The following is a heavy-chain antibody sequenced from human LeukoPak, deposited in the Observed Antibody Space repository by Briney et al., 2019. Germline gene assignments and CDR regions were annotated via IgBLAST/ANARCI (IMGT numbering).Heavy chain of an antibody. V-gene: IGHV3-11*01. J-gene: IGHJ6*02. CDR2: ISSSGDSL. CDR1: GFTFSDYY. CDR3: AREVVIVPDYYYHGLDV. Sequence: GGSLRLSCAASGFTFSDYYITWIRQAAGQGLEWFSFISSSGDSLYYADSVEGRFTISRDNAKDSVYLQMNSLRAEDTAVYYCAREVVIVPDYYYHGLDVWGQGTTVTVSS. D-gene: IGHD2/OR15-2a*01.